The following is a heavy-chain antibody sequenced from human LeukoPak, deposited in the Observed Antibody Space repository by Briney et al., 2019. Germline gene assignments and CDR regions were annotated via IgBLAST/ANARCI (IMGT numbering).Heavy chain of an antibody. CDR1: GFTFSSYS. V-gene: IGHV3-48*02. J-gene: IGHJ4*02. CDR2: ISSSSSTI. Sequence: WGSLRLSCAASGFTFSSYSMNWVRQAPGKGLEWVSYISSSSSTIYYADSVKGRFTISRDNAKNSLYLQMNSLRDEDTAVYYCARDYDSSGYYYDGFDYWGQGTLVTVSS. CDR3: ARDYDSSGYYYDGFDY. D-gene: IGHD3-22*01.